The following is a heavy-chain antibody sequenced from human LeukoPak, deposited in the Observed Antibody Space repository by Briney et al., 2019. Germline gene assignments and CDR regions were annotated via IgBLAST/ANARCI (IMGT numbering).Heavy chain of an antibody. Sequence: PGGSLRLSCAASGFTFSSYWMSRVRQAPGKGLEWVANIKQDGSEKYYVDSVKGRFTISRDNAKNSLYLQMNSLRAEDTAVYYCARDSKTYYYDSSGYYFDYWGQGTLVTVSS. CDR2: IKQDGSEK. J-gene: IGHJ4*02. CDR1: GFTFSSYW. V-gene: IGHV3-7*01. D-gene: IGHD3-22*01. CDR3: ARDSKTYYYDSSGYYFDY.